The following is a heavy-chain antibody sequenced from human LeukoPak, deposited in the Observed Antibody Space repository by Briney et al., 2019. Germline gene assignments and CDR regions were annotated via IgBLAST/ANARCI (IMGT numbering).Heavy chain of an antibody. CDR1: GYTFTGYY. Sequence: ASVKVSCKASGYTFTGYYMHWVRQAPGQGLEWMGWINPNSGGTNYAQKFQGRVTMTRDTSISTAYMELSRLRSDDTAVYYCARELENREGNWFDPWGQGTLVTVSS. CDR2: INPNSGGT. V-gene: IGHV1-2*02. J-gene: IGHJ5*02. CDR3: ARELENREGNWFDP. D-gene: IGHD6-6*01.